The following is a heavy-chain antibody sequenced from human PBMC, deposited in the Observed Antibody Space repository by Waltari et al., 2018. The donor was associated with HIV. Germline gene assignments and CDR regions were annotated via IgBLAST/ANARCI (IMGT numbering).Heavy chain of an antibody. CDR1: GFTFSNAW. V-gene: IGHV3-15*01. J-gene: IGHJ4*02. Sequence: EVQLVESGGGLVEPGGSLRLSCAASGFTFSNAWMSWVRQVPGKGLEWVGRMQSKSAGWATDYAAPVKGRFTISRDDSRTRVYLQLNSLRTEDTAVYYCTTDGLVRGHVCDNWGQGTLVTVSS. CDR3: TTDGLVRGHVCDN. D-gene: IGHD4-17*01. CDR2: MQSKSAGWAT.